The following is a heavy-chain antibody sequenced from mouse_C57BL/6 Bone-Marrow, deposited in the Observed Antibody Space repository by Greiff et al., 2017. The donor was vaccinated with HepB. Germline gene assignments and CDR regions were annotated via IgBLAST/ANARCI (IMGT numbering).Heavy chain of an antibody. D-gene: IGHD1-1*01. CDR1: GYTFTSYG. Sequence: VMLVESGAELARPGASVKLSCKASGYTFTSYGISWVKQRTGQGLEWIGEIYPRSGNTYYNEKFKGKATLTADKSSSTAYMELRSLTSEDSAVYFCARRNYYGSSPFAYWGQGTLVTVSA. V-gene: IGHV1-81*01. CDR2: IYPRSGNT. J-gene: IGHJ3*01. CDR3: ARRNYYGSSPFAY.